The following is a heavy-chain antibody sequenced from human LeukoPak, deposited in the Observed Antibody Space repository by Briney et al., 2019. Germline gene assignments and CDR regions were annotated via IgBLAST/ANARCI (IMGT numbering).Heavy chain of an antibody. CDR3: ATETIAAAGTYYYYGMDV. CDR1: GFTFSDYY. Sequence: GGSLRLSCAASGFTFSDYYMSWIRQAPGKGLEWVSYISSSSSYTNYADSVKGRFTISRDNAKNSLYLQMNSLRAEDTAVYYCATETIAAAGTYYYYGMDVWGQGTTVTVSS. V-gene: IGHV3-11*06. D-gene: IGHD6-13*01. J-gene: IGHJ6*02. CDR2: ISSSSSYT.